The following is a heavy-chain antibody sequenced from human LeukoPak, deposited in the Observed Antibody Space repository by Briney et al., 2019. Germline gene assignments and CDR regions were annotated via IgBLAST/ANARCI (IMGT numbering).Heavy chain of an antibody. CDR1: GYTFTSYY. Sequence: ASVKVSCKASGYTFTSYYMHWVRQAPGQGLEWMGIINPSGGSTSYAQKFQGRVTMTRDTSTSTVYMELSSLRSEDTAVYYCAGGRTDIVVVPATLRNYYFDYWGQGTLVTVSS. D-gene: IGHD2-2*01. V-gene: IGHV1-46*01. CDR2: INPSGGST. J-gene: IGHJ4*02. CDR3: AGGRTDIVVVPATLRNYYFDY.